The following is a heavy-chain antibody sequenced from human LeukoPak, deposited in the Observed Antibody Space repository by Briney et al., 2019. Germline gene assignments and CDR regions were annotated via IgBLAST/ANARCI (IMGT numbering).Heavy chain of an antibody. V-gene: IGHV3-30*04. CDR2: ISYDGSNK. CDR1: GCTFSSYA. CDR3: ARGQEWELPYHAAPDY. J-gene: IGHJ4*02. Sequence: GGSLRLSCAASGCTFSSYAMHWVRQAPGKGLEWVAVISYDGSNKYYADSVKGRFTISRDNSKNTLYLQMNSLRAADTAVYYCARGQEWELPYHAAPDYWGQGTLVTVSS. D-gene: IGHD1-26*01.